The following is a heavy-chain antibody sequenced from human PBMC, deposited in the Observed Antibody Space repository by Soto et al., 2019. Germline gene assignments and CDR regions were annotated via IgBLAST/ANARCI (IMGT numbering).Heavy chain of an antibody. V-gene: IGHV3-23*01. CDR2: ISGGGGST. CDR1: GFTFNTYA. CDR3: AKGFIVVVTAIRPDDNFDV. D-gene: IGHD2-21*02. Sequence: GSLRLSCSASGFTFNTYAMNWVRPVPGKGLEWVASISGGGGSTYYADSVKGRFTISRDTSKNTLYLQMNSLSAEDTAVYYCAKGFIVVVTAIRPDDNFDVWGQGTMVTVSS. J-gene: IGHJ3*01.